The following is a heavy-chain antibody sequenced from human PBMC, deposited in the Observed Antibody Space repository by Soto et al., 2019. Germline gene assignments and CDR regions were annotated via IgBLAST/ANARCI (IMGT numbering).Heavy chain of an antibody. CDR1: GFTFSSYG. CDR3: ARFSHGSGSYDLDY. CDR2: IWYDGSNK. J-gene: IGHJ4*02. V-gene: IGHV3-33*01. Sequence: PGGSLRLSCAASGFTFSSYGMHWVRQAPGKGLEWVAVIWYDGSNKYYADSVKGRFTISRDNSKNTLYLQMNSLRAEDTAVYYCARFSHGSGSYDLDYWGQGTLVTVSS. D-gene: IGHD3-10*01.